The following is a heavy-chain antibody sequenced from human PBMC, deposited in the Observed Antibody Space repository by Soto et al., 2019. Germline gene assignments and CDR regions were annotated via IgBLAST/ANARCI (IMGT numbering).Heavy chain of an antibody. D-gene: IGHD3-22*01. V-gene: IGHV3-15*07. J-gene: IGHJ4*01. Sequence: GGSLRLSCAASGFTFSNAWINWVRQTPGRGLEWVGRVKSKNDGGTTDFAAPVKGRFAISRDDSKKMVYLEMNSLQTEDTAMYYFTTDSYITTITARFDYWGHGTLVTVSS. CDR2: VKSKNDGGTT. CDR3: TTDSYITTITARFDY. CDR1: GFTFSNAW.